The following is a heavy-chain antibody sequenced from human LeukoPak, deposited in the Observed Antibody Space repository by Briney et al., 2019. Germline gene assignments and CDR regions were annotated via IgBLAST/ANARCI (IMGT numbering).Heavy chain of an antibody. J-gene: IGHJ3*02. V-gene: IGHV1-8*01. CDR1: GYTFTSYD. D-gene: IGHD6-19*01. CDR2: MNPNSGNT. CDR3: ARGQLAVAGTVAFDI. Sequence: ASVKVSCKASGYTFTSYDINWVQQATGQGLEWMGWMNPNSGNTGYAQKFQGRVTMTRNTSISTAYMELSSLRSEDTAVYYCARGQLAVAGTVAFDIWGQGTMVTVSS.